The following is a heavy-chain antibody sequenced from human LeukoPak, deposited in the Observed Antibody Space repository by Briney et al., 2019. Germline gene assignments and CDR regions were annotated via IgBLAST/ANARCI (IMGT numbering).Heavy chain of an antibody. V-gene: IGHV3-48*01. CDR2: ISSSSSTI. CDR3: ARDMVVTVTRR. D-gene: IGHD4-11*01. J-gene: IGHJ4*02. Sequence: GGSLRLSCAASGFTFSSYSMNWVRQAPGKGLEWVSYISSSSSTIYYADSVKGRFTISRDNAKNSLYLQMNSLRAEDTAVYYCARDMVVTVTRRWGQGTLVTVSS. CDR1: GFTFSSYS.